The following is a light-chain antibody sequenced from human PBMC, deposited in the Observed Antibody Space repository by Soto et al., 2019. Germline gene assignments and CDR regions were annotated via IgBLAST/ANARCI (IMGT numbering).Light chain of an antibody. CDR3: QQYDSPPRT. J-gene: IGKJ1*01. Sequence: ETQRTLSFSPVPASVGDRVTVTCRTKLCSSTWLAWYQEKPGKAPKLLIYRASLRETGIPARFSGSGSGTEFTLTISSLETEDFGAYYCQQYDSPPRTFGQGTKVDIK. V-gene: IGKV1-5*03. CDR1: LCSSTW. CDR2: RAS.